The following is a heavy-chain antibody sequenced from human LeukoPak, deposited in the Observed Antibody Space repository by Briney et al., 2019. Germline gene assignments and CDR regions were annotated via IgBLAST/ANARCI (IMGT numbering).Heavy chain of an antibody. J-gene: IGHJ4*02. V-gene: IGHV3-30*02. CDR2: IRYDGSNK. Sequence: PGGSLRLSCAASGFTFSSYGMRWVRQAPGKGLEWVAFIRYDGSNKYYADSVKGRFTISRDNSKNTLYLQMNSLRAEDTAVYYCAKDLGIAAAGNPSPGGYWGQGILVTVSS. CDR3: AKDLGIAAAGNPSPGGY. CDR1: GFTFSSYG. D-gene: IGHD6-13*01.